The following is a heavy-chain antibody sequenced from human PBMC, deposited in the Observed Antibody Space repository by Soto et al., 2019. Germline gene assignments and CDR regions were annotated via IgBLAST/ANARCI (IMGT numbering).Heavy chain of an antibody. V-gene: IGHV4-31*03. CDR2: IYYSGNT. Sequence: QVQLQESGPGLVKPSQTLSLTCTVSGGSISSGGYYWSWIRQHPGKGLEWIGYIYYSGNTYYNPSLKSRVSISVDRSKNQFSLKLSSVTAADTAVYYCARVYSGYCSGGGCYSFDYWGQGTLVTVSS. D-gene: IGHD2-15*01. CDR1: GGSISSGGYY. CDR3: ARVYSGYCSGGGCYSFDY. J-gene: IGHJ4*02.